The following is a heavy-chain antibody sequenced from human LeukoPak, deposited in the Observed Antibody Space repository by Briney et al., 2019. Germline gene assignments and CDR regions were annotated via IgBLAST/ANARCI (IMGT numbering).Heavy chain of an antibody. D-gene: IGHD5-12*01. CDR3: EGERGGYGFY. CDR2: ISSSGSTL. J-gene: IGHJ4*02. CDR1: GFTFSSYE. Sequence: SGGSLRLSCAASGFTFSSYELNWVRQSPGKGLEWISYISSSGSTLYYADSVKGRFTISRDDAKNSLYLQMNSLRGDDTAMYYCEGERGGYGFYWGQGTLVTVSS. V-gene: IGHV3-48*03.